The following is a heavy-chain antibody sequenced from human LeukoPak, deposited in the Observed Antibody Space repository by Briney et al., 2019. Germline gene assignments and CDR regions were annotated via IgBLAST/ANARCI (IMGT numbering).Heavy chain of an antibody. V-gene: IGHV4-4*07. J-gene: IGHJ4*02. CDR1: GGSISSYY. CDR2: IYTSGST. D-gene: IGHD2-15*01. Sequence: KPSETLSLTCTVSGGSISSYYWSWIRQPAGKGLEWIGRIYTSGSTNYNPSLKGRVTMSVDTSKDQFSLKLSSVTAADTAVYYCAREQGYCSGGSCYDRIDYWGQGTLVTVSS. CDR3: AREQGYCSGGSCYDRIDY.